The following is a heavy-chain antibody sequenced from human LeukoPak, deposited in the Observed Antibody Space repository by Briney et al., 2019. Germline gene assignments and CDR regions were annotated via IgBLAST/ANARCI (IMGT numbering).Heavy chain of an antibody. CDR2: ISYDGSNK. CDR1: GFTFSSYG. CDR3: AKDLFRRMFTNYYGMDV. D-gene: IGHD3-10*02. V-gene: IGHV3-30*18. J-gene: IGHJ6*02. Sequence: PGRSLRLSCAASGFTFSSYGMHWVRQAPGKGLEWVAVISYDGSNKYYADSVKGRFTISRDNSKNTLYLQMNSLRAEDTAVYYGAKDLFRRMFTNYYGMDVWGQGTTVTVSS.